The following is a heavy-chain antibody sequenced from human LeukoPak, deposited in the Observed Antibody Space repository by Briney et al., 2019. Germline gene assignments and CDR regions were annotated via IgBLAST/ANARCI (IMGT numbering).Heavy chain of an antibody. CDR2: INPSGGST. CDR1: GYTFTGYY. V-gene: IGHV1-46*01. CDR3: ARVLYGYSELDAFDI. D-gene: IGHD3-22*01. Sequence: ASVKVSCKASGYTFTGYYMHWVRQAPGQGLEWMGIINPSGGSTSYAQKFQGRVTMTRDTSTSTVYMELSSLRSEDTAVYYCARVLYGYSELDAFDIWGQGTMVTVSS. J-gene: IGHJ3*02.